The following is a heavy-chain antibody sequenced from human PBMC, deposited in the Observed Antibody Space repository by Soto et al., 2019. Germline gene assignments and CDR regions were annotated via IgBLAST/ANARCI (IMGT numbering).Heavy chain of an antibody. CDR3: ASNLGYCSGGSCYYYGMDV. Sequence: PGESLKISCKGSGYSFTSYWISWVRQMPGKGLEWMGRIDPSDSYTNYSPSFQGHVTISADKSISTAYLQWSSLKASDTAMYYCASNLGYCSGGSCYYYGMDVWGQGTTVTVSS. J-gene: IGHJ6*02. CDR2: IDPSDSYT. V-gene: IGHV5-10-1*01. CDR1: GYSFTSYW. D-gene: IGHD2-15*01.